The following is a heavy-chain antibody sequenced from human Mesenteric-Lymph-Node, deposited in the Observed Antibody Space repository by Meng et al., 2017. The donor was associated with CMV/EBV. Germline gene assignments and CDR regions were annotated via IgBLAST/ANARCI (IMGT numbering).Heavy chain of an antibody. D-gene: IGHD6-13*01. V-gene: IGHV4-39*07. CDR2: IYYSGST. CDR3: ARVRVAAARIDY. J-gene: IGHJ4*02. CDR1: GGSISSSSYY. Sequence: SETLSLTCTVSGGSISSSSYYWGWIRQPPGKGLEWNGSIYYSGSTYYNPSLKSRVTISVDTSKNQFSLKLSSVTAADTAVYYCARVRVAAARIDYWGQGTLVTVSS.